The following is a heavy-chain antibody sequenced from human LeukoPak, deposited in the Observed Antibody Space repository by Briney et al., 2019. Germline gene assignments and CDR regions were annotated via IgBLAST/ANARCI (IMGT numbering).Heavy chain of an antibody. Sequence: GGSLRLSCAASGFTFGSCWMNWVRQTPGKGLEWVANINQDGSQKFYVDSVKGRFTISRDNANNSLYLQMNSLRADDTAIYYCAKSMTLQWRGFFDLWGRGTHVTVSS. CDR3: AKSMTLQWRGFFDL. D-gene: IGHD6-19*01. CDR1: GFTFGSCW. J-gene: IGHJ2*01. CDR2: INQDGSQK. V-gene: IGHV3-7*03.